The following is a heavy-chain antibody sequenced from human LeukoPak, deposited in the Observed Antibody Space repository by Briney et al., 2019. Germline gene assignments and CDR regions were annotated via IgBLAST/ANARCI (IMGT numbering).Heavy chain of an antibody. V-gene: IGHV3-74*01. CDR2: INGDGSST. J-gene: IGHJ4*02. Sequence: PGGSLRLSCAASGFSFSTYWMHWVRQAPGKGLVWVSRINGDGSSTNYADSVKGRFTISRDNAKNTLYLQMNSLRVEDTAMFYCTRSPNWGPDSWGQGTPVTVSS. CDR1: GFSFSTYW. D-gene: IGHD7-27*01. CDR3: TRSPNWGPDS.